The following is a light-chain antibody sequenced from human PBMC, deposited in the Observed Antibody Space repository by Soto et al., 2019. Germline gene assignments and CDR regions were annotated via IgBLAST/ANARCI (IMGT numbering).Light chain of an antibody. Sequence: QAVVTQPPSASATPGQRVTISCSGSSSNIGTYYVYWYQHLPGTAPKVLIYRNNQRPSGVPNRFSGSKSGTSASLAISGLRSEDEADYYCAAWDDSLSGHVVFGGGTKLTVL. J-gene: IGLJ2*01. CDR3: AAWDDSLSGHVV. V-gene: IGLV1-47*01. CDR2: RNN. CDR1: SSNIGTYY.